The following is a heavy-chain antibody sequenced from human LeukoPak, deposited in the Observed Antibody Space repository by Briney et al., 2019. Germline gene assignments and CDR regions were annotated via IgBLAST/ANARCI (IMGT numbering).Heavy chain of an antibody. CDR3: SAPSSGSYYPFDY. CDR2: IYPGDSDT. V-gene: IGHV5-51*01. CDR1: GFTFSSYA. D-gene: IGHD1-26*01. J-gene: IGHJ4*02. Sequence: GGSLRLSCAASGFTFSSYAMSWVRRAPGKGLEWMGIIYPGDSDTRYSPSFQGQVTISADKSISTAYLQWSSLKASDTAMYYCSAPSSGSYYPFDYWGQGTLVTVSS.